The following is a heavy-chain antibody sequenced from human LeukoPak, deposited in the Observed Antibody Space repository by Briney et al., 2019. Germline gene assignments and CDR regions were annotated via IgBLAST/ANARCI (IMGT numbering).Heavy chain of an antibody. Sequence: ASVKVSCKASGYTFTSYDINWVRQATGQGLEWMGWRNPNSGNTGYAQKFQGRVTMTRNTSISTAYMELSSLRSEDTAVYYCARRLRRIYIAARYPNWFDPWGQGTLVTVSS. V-gene: IGHV1-8*01. D-gene: IGHD6-6*01. J-gene: IGHJ5*02. CDR1: GYTFTSYD. CDR3: ARRLRRIYIAARYPNWFDP. CDR2: RNPNSGNT.